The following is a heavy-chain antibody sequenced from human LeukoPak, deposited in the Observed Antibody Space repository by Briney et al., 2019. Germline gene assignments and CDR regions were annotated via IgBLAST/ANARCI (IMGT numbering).Heavy chain of an antibody. Sequence: GASVKVSCKASGYTFTSYDINWVRQATGQGLEWMGWMNPNSSNTGYAQKFQARVSMTRNTSISTAYMELSSLRSEDTAVYYCTRGLVVLSATSWAFDIWGHGTMVTVSS. CDR1: GYTFTSYD. J-gene: IGHJ3*02. CDR3: TRGLVVLSATSWAFDI. V-gene: IGHV1-8*01. CDR2: MNPNSSNT. D-gene: IGHD2-15*01.